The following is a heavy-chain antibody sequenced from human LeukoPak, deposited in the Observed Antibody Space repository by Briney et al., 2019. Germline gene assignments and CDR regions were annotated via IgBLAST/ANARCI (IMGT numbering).Heavy chain of an antibody. CDR1: GGSISSSNW. V-gene: IGHV4-4*02. D-gene: IGHD3-22*01. J-gene: IGHJ5*02. CDR2: IYHSGST. CDR3: ARGGGRTYYYDSSGYYPAYNWFDP. Sequence: SGTLSLTCAVSGGSISSSNWWSWVRQPPGKGLEWIGEIYHSGSTNYNPSLKSRVTISVDKSKNQFSLKLSSVTAADTAVYYCARGGGRTYYYDSSGYYPAYNWFDPWGQGTLVTVSS.